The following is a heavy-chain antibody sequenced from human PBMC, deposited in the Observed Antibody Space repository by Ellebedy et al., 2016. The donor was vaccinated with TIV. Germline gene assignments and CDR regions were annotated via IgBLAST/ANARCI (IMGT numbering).Heavy chain of an antibody. J-gene: IGHJ4*02. Sequence: AASVKVSCKASGYTFTGYFMHWVRQAPGQGPEWMGWINSESGDTKYAQKFQGRVTLTRDTSISTVYMEMSRLTSDDTAVYYCARGRIRGGGLGVTTIGYWGQGTLVSVSS. CDR2: INSESGDT. V-gene: IGHV1-2*02. D-gene: IGHD2-21*02. CDR3: ARGRIRGGGLGVTTIGY. CDR1: GYTFTGYF.